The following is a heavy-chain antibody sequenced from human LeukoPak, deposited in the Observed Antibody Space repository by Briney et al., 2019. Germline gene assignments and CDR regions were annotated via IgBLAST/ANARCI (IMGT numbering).Heavy chain of an antibody. Sequence: GSGPTLVKPTQTLTLTCTCSGFSINTDGVGVGWIRQPPGKALEWLALIFWDGDKRYNPSLKSRLTIAKDTSENQVVLTMTNMDPMDTGTYYCTHSLRRGRCSGGSCYYFDYWGQGALVTVSS. CDR3: THSLRRGRCSGGSCYYFDY. D-gene: IGHD2-15*01. CDR1: GFSINTDGVG. V-gene: IGHV2-5*02. J-gene: IGHJ4*02. CDR2: IFWDGDK.